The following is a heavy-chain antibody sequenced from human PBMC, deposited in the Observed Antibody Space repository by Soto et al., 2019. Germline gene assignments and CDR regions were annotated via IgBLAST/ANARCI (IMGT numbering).Heavy chain of an antibody. Sequence: ASVKVSCKASGYTFTSYAMHWVRQAPGQRLEWMGWINAGNGNTKYSQKFQGRVTITRDTSASTAYMELSSLRSEDTAVYYCARAATIFGVVITGGAFDIWGQGTMDTVSS. CDR2: INAGNGNT. J-gene: IGHJ3*02. V-gene: IGHV1-3*01. CDR3: ARAATIFGVVITGGAFDI. CDR1: GYTFTSYA. D-gene: IGHD3-3*01.